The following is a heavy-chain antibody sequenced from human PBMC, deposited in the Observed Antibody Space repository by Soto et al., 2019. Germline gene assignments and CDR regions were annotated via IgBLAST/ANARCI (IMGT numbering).Heavy chain of an antibody. CDR1: GYSFTSYW. J-gene: IGHJ6*02. Sequence: GESLKISCKGSGYSFTSYWIGWVRQMPGKGLEWMGIIYPGDSVTRYSPSFQGQVTISADKSISTAYLQWSSLKASDTAMYYCARVYGDYALYYYGMDVWGQGTTVTVSS. CDR2: IYPGDSVT. V-gene: IGHV5-51*01. CDR3: ARVYGDYALYYYGMDV. D-gene: IGHD4-17*01.